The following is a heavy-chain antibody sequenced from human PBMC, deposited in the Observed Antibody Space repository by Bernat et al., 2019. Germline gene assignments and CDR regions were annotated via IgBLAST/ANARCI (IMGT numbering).Heavy chain of an antibody. J-gene: IGHJ6*03. Sequence: QVQLVQSGAEVKKPGASLNISCKASGYSFISYDINWVRQAAGQGLEWMGWINPNSGNTGSGQRFQGRVTMTRDTSISTVYLELSSLRSDDTAVYYCARAPVGGMASDYMDVWGKGTSVTVSS. D-gene: IGHD3-10*01. CDR2: INPNSGNT. V-gene: IGHV1-8*01. CDR3: ARAPVGGMASDYMDV. CDR1: GYSFISYD.